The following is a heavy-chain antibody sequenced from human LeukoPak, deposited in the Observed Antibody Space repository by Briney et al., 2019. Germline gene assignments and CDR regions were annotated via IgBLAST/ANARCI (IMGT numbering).Heavy chain of an antibody. J-gene: IGHJ6*02. V-gene: IGHV3-21*01. Sequence: GGSLRLSCAASGFTLSHYGMDWVRQAPGKGLEWVSSISISTRYIHYADSVKGRFTISRDSATNSLYLQMNSLRDEDSAVYYCAREMDYYHYDMDVWGQGTTVTVSS. D-gene: IGHD2-8*01. CDR2: ISISTRYI. CDR1: GFTLSHYG. CDR3: AREMDYYHYDMDV.